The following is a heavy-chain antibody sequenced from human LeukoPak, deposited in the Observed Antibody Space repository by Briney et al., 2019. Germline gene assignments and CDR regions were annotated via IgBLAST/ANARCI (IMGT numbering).Heavy chain of an antibody. CDR1: GYTYTSNY. D-gene: IGHD1/OR15-1a*01. Sequence: ASGKVSCKAFGYTYTSNYMHRVRQAAGQWLEWMGITNPSGGSTSYAQKFQGRITLSRDTSTSTVYMELSSLRSDDTAVYYCARAVNTPIYYFEYWGQGALVTVSS. V-gene: IGHV1-46*01. CDR3: ARAVNTPIYYFEY. J-gene: IGHJ4*02. CDR2: TNPSGGST.